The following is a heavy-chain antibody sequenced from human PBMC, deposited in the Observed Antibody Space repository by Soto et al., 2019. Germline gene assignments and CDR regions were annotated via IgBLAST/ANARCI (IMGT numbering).Heavy chain of an antibody. CDR2: IIPIFGTA. V-gene: IGHV1-69*13. Sequence: GASVKVSCKASGGTFSSYAISWVRQAPGQGLEWMGGIIPIFGTANYAQKFQGRVTITADESTSTAYMELSSLRSEDTAVYYCARDTSTHYYILTGYTPYYFDYWGQGTLVPVSS. CDR1: GGTFSSYA. D-gene: IGHD3-9*01. J-gene: IGHJ4*02. CDR3: ARDTSTHYYILTGYTPYYFDY.